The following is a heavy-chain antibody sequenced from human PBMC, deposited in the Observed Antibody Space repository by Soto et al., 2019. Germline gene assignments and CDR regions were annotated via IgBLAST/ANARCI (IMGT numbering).Heavy chain of an antibody. J-gene: IGHJ6*02. Sequence: QVQLVESGGGVVQPGRSLRLSCAASGFTFSSYGMHWVRQAPGKGLEWVAVISYDGSNKYYADSVKGRFTISRDNSKNTLYLQMNSLRAEDTAVYYCAKDGSGYSVTAPYYYYYDGMDVWGQGTTVTVSS. CDR2: ISYDGSNK. V-gene: IGHV3-30*18. D-gene: IGHD5-12*01. CDR3: AKDGSGYSVTAPYYYYYDGMDV. CDR1: GFTFSSYG.